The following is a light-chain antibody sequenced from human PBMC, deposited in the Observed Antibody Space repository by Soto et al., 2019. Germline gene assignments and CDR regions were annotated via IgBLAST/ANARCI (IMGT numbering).Light chain of an antibody. J-gene: IGKJ1*01. CDR1: QDISNY. V-gene: IGKV1-27*01. CDR3: QNFDSAPQT. Sequence: DIQMTQSPSSLSASVGDRVTITCRASQDISNYLAWYQQKPGKVPRLLIYGASTLHSGVPSRFSGSGSGTDFTLTISRLQPGDVATYYCQNFDSAPQTFGQGTKVDIK. CDR2: GAS.